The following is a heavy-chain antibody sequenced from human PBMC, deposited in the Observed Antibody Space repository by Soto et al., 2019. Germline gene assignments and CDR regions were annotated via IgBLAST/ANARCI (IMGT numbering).Heavy chain of an antibody. CDR1: GFTFRSYP. CDR2: LSGSGGST. D-gene: IGHD1-20*01. J-gene: IGHJ5*02. Sequence: EVQLLESGGGLVQPAGSLSLSCAASGFTFRSYPMSWVRQAPGKGLEWVSALSGSGGSTYYADSGKGRFAISRDNSKNTLYLQMNSLRAEDTAVYYCAKDAPGNWNDVSPWFGPWGQGTLVTVSS. CDR3: AKDAPGNWNDVSPWFGP. V-gene: IGHV3-23*01.